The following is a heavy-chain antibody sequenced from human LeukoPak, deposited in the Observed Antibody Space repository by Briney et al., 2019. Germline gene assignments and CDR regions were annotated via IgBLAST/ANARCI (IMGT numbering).Heavy chain of an antibody. Sequence: SETLSLTCTVSGGSINSYYWSWIRQPPGKGLEWIGYIYYSGSTNYNPSLKSRVTISVDTSKNQFSLKLSSVTAADTAVYYCARCSAGPPYWHFNXXGRGTLVTVSS. CDR2: IYYSGST. CDR3: ARCSAGPPYWHFNX. D-gene: IGHD6-13*01. CDR1: GGSINSYY. J-gene: IGHJ2*01. V-gene: IGHV4-59*01.